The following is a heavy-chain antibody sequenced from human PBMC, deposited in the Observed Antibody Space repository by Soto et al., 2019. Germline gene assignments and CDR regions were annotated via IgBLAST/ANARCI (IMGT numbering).Heavy chain of an antibody. Sequence: QVQLVQSGAEVKKPGSSVKVSCKASGGTFSSYAISWVRQAPGQGLEWMGGIIPIFGTANYAQKFQGRVTITADESTSTAYMGLSSLRSEDTAVYYCARASGTKCSGGSCYPIDYWGQGTLVTVSS. V-gene: IGHV1-69*12. CDR2: IIPIFGTA. CDR1: GGTFSSYA. J-gene: IGHJ4*02. CDR3: ARASGTKCSGGSCYPIDY. D-gene: IGHD2-15*01.